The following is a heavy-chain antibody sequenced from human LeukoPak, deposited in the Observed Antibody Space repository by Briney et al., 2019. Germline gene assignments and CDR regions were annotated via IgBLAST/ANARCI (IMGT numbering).Heavy chain of an antibody. V-gene: IGHV4-61*02. CDR3: ARVTTGGYYNY. J-gene: IGHJ4*02. CDR2: IYTSGST. CDR1: GGSISSGSYY. Sequence: SETLSLTCTVSGGSISSGSYYWSWIRQPAGKGLEWIGRIYTSGSTNYNPSLKRRVTISLDTSENHFSLKLSSVTAADTAVYYCARVTTGGYYNYWGQGPLVTVSS. D-gene: IGHD3-22*01.